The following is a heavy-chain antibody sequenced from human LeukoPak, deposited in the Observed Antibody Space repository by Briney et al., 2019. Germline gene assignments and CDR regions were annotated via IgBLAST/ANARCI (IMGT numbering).Heavy chain of an antibody. CDR3: STTVTA. V-gene: IGHV3-73*01. D-gene: IGHD4-17*01. CDR2: IRGKAYTYAT. Sequence: PGGSLTLTCAASGLIFSESAIHWVRQASGKGLEWVGRIRGKAYTYATTYAESVQGRFTISRDDSKNTTYLQMNSLKTEDTAVYYCSTTVTARGQGTLVTVST. CDR1: GLIFSESA. J-gene: IGHJ4*02.